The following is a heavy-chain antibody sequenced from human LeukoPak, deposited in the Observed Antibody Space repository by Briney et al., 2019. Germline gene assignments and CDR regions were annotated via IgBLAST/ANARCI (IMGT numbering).Heavy chain of an antibody. CDR2: IYSSGGT. V-gene: IGHV4-4*07. CDR3: ARGRKDRTGTYYFDY. Sequence: SETLPLICTVSGDSINNYYWSWIRQPAGKALEWIGRIYSSGGTNYNPPLKSRVTMSLDTSKNQFSLTLSSVTAADTAVYYCARGRKDRTGTYYFDYWGQGTLVTVSS. J-gene: IGHJ4*02. CDR1: GDSINNYY. D-gene: IGHD1/OR15-1a*01.